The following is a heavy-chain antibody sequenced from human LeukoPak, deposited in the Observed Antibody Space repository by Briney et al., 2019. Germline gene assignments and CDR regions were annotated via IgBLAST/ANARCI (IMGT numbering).Heavy chain of an antibody. Sequence: PSETLSLTCAVYGGSFSGYYWSWIRQPPGKGLEWIGEINHSGSTNYNPSLKSRVTISVDTSKNQFSLELSSVTAADTAVYYCLVDTATYDYWGQGTLVTVSS. CDR3: LVDTATYDY. CDR2: INHSGST. V-gene: IGHV4-34*01. CDR1: GGSFSGYY. D-gene: IGHD5-18*01. J-gene: IGHJ4*02.